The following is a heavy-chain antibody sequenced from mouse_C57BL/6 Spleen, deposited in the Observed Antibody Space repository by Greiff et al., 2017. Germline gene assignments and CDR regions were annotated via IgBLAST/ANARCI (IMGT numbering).Heavy chain of an antibody. Sequence: VKLMESGPGLVQPSQSLSITCTVSGFSLTSYGVHWVRQSPGKGLEWLGVIWSGGSTDYNAAFISRLSISKDNSKSQVFFKMNSLQADDTAIYYCARGGYDSWYFDVWGTGTTVTVSS. CDR3: ARGGYDSWYFDV. D-gene: IGHD2-2*01. CDR1: GFSLTSYG. CDR2: IWSGGST. J-gene: IGHJ1*03. V-gene: IGHV2-2*01.